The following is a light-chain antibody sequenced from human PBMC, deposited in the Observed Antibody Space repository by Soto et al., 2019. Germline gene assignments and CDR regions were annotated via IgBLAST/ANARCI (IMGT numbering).Light chain of an antibody. V-gene: IGLV7-43*01. CDR2: GTF. J-gene: IGLJ2*01. Sequence: QTVVTQEPSVTVSPGDTVTLTCGSSAGAVTDDHFPIWFQQKPGQPPTTVVYGTFYKHPWTPAHFSGSLLGDKAALTLSGVRPEDEADYYCLLYFGGPQIFGGGTKLTVL. CDR1: AGAVTDDHF. CDR3: LLYFGGPQI.